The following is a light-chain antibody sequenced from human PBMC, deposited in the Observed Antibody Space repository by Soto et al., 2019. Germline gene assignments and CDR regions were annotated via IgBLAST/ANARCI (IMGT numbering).Light chain of an antibody. Sequence: EILMTQSPATLSVSPGERVTLSCRASQSINNKVAWYQQKPGQAPRLLIYGASTRATGISARFSGSGSGTEFTLTISSLQSEDFAVYYCQQYNNWPPVFGPGTKVDIK. J-gene: IGKJ3*01. V-gene: IGKV3-15*01. CDR2: GAS. CDR3: QQYNNWPPV. CDR1: QSINNK.